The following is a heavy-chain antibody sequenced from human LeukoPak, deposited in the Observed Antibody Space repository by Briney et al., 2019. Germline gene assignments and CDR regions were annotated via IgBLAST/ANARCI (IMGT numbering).Heavy chain of an antibody. V-gene: IGHV4-34*01. CDR1: GVSFSGSY. CDR2: INLSGST. CDR3: ARVSISLIEVVTAHFDS. J-gene: IGHJ4*02. Sequence: PSETLSLTCGVSGVSFSGSYWGWIRQPPGKGLEWIGEINLSGSTNYTSSLTSRVTISLDTSKNQFSLNLRSVTTADTAVYYCARVSISLIEVVTAHFDSWGQGTLVAVSS. D-gene: IGHD3-3*01.